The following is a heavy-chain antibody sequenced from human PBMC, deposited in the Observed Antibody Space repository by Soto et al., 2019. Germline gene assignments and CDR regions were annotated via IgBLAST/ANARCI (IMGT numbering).Heavy chain of an antibody. D-gene: IGHD2-21*01. J-gene: IGHJ4*02. CDR2: IWYDGSNK. CDR1: GFTISTHG. Sequence: PGGSLRLSCAASGFTISTHGMHWVRQAPGKGLEWVANIWYDGSNKFYADSVKGRFTISKDNSKNTLYVEMNSLRAEDTAVYYCVAARTSNFPIHFWGPGTLVTVS. V-gene: IGHV3-33*01. CDR3: VAARTSNFPIHF.